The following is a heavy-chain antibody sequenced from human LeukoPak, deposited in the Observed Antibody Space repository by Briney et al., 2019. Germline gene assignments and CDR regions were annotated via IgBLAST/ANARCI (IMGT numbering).Heavy chain of an antibody. D-gene: IGHD3-9*01. Sequence: PGASVKFSCKASGYAFNTNAITWVRQAPGQGLEWTGWISGYNGKTNYAQKFQGRVTMTTDTSTSTAYMELRSLRSDDTAVYYCARGRDILTSPYGLDVWGQGTTVIVSS. CDR1: GYAFNTNA. CDR2: ISGYNGKT. CDR3: ARGRDILTSPYGLDV. J-gene: IGHJ6*02. V-gene: IGHV1-18*01.